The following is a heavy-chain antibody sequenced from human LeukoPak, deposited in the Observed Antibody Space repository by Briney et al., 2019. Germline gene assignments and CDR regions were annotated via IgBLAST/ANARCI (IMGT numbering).Heavy chain of an antibody. D-gene: IGHD3-3*01. Sequence: PSETLSLTCTVSGDSVSNYYWSWIRQPPGKGLEWIGEINHSGSANYNPSLKSRVTLSIDKSKNQFSLNLNSVTAADTAVYYCARARRDSGYYKVDYWGQGTLVTVSS. CDR1: GDSVSNYY. J-gene: IGHJ4*02. CDR3: ARARRDSGYYKVDY. V-gene: IGHV4-34*01. CDR2: INHSGSA.